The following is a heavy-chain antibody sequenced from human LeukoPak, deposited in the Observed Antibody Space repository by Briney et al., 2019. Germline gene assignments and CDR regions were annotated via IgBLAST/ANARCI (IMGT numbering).Heavy chain of an antibody. CDR1: GFTVSSNY. J-gene: IGHJ3*02. V-gene: IGHV3-66*01. CDR2: IYSGGST. CDR3: ARGGSYYGPQRAFDI. Sequence: GGSLRLSCAASGFTVSSNYMSWVRQAPGKGLVWVSVIYSGGSTYYADSVKGRFTISRDNSKNTLYLQMNSLRAEDTAVYYCARGGSYYGPQRAFDIWGQGTMVTVSS. D-gene: IGHD3-10*01.